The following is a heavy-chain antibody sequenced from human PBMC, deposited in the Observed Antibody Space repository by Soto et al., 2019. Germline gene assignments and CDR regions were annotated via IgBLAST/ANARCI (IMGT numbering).Heavy chain of an antibody. CDR2: IRSKANSYA. J-gene: IGHJ4*02. CDR1: GFTFSCSA. V-gene: IGHV3-73*01. D-gene: IGHD5-12*01. CDR3: ARDGYDYASGQFDS. Sequence: GGSLRLSCAASGFTFSCSAMHWVRQASGKGLEWVGRIRSKANSYADSVKGRFTISRDNAKNTLFLQMNSLRAEDTAVYYCARDGYDYASGQFDSWGQGTLVTVSS.